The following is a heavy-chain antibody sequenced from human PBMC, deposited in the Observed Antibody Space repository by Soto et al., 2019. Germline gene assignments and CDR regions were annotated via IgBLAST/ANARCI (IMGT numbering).Heavy chain of an antibody. D-gene: IGHD1-26*01. V-gene: IGHV3-23*01. J-gene: IGHJ4*02. CDR2: ISGSGGST. CDR3: AKSVGSYFANFDY. CDR1: GFTFSSYA. Sequence: EVQLLESGGGLVQPGGSLRLSCAASGFTFSSYAMSWVRQAPGKGLEWVSAISGSGGSTYYADSVKGRFTISRDNSKNTLYLQMNSLRAEDSAVYYCAKSVGSYFANFDYWGQGTLVTVSS.